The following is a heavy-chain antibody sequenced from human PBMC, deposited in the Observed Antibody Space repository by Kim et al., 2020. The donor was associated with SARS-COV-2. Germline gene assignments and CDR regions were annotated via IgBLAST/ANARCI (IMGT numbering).Heavy chain of an antibody. CDR2: INADTGNT. D-gene: IGHD6-25*01. CDR1: GYIFTNYG. Sequence: ASVKVSCKASGYIFTNYGIHWVRQAPGQRLEWMGWINADTGNTKYSQKFQGRVTLTRDTSATTAYMELSSLKSEDTAVYYCARVAADWGQGTLVTVSS. V-gene: IGHV1-3*01. CDR3: ARVAAD. J-gene: IGHJ4*02.